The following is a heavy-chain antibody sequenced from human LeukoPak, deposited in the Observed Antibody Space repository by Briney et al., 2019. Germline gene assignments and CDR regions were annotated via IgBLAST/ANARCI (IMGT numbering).Heavy chain of an antibody. Sequence: PGGSLRLSCAASGFTFSDYYMSWIRQAPGKGLEWVSYISSSGSTIYYADSVKGRFTISRDNAKNSLYLQMNSLRAEDTAVYYCATMDEGYCSSTSCRYPNYWGQGTLVTVSS. CDR3: ATMDEGYCSSTSCRYPNY. CDR1: GFTFSDYY. V-gene: IGHV3-11*04. J-gene: IGHJ4*02. D-gene: IGHD2-2*01. CDR2: ISSSGSTI.